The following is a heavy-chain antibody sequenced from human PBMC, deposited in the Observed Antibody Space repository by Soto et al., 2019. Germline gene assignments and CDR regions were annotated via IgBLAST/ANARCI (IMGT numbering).Heavy chain of an antibody. CDR2: IWYDGSNK. J-gene: IGHJ6*02. Sequence: GGSLRLSCAASGFTFSSYGMHWVRQAPGKGLEWVAVIWYDGSNKYYADSVKGRFTISRDNSKNTLYLQMNSLRAEDTAVYYCARGQDYDFWSGYYIGATYYYYGMDVWGQGTTVTVSS. CDR1: GFTFSSYG. V-gene: IGHV3-33*01. D-gene: IGHD3-3*01. CDR3: ARGQDYDFWSGYYIGATYYYYGMDV.